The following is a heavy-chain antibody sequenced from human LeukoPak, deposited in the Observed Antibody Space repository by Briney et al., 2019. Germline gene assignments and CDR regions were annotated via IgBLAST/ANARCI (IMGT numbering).Heavy chain of an antibody. V-gene: IGHV7-4-1*02. D-gene: IGHD3-9*01. CDR3: AREILTGYNFYFDY. Sequence: ASVKVSCKASGYTFTGYYMHWVRQAPGQGLEWMGWINTNTGNPTYAQGFTGRFVFSLDTSVSTAYLQISSLKAEDTAVYYCAREILTGYNFYFDYWGQGTLVTVSS. J-gene: IGHJ4*02. CDR2: INTNTGNP. CDR1: GYTFTGYY.